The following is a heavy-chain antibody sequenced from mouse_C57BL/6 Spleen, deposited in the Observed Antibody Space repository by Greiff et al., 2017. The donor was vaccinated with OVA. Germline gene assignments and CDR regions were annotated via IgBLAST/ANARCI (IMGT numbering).Heavy chain of an antibody. D-gene: IGHD1-1*01. V-gene: IGHV5-17*01. J-gene: IGHJ4*01. CDR1: GFTFSDYG. CDR2: ISSCSSTI. CDR3: ARGGDYYYYAMDY. Sequence: EVQLVASGGGLVKPGGSLKLSCAASGFTFSDYGMHWVRQAPEKGLEWVAYISSCSSTIYYADTVKGRFTISRDNAKNTLFLQMTSLRSEDTAMYYCARGGDYYYYAMDYWGQGTSVTVSS.